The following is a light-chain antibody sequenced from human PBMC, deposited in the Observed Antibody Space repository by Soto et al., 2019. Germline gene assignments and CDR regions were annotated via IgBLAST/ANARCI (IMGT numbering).Light chain of an antibody. CDR2: RSS. CDR3: HQYSNWPPGT. CDR1: QSLSDN. Sequence: EIVMTQFPATLSVSTGERATLSCRASQSLSDNLAWYQQRPGQDHRLLFYRSSTRATAVPARFSASGSGTEFTLIIRSLQSEDSVVYYCHQYSNWPPGTFGPGTKVEIK. J-gene: IGKJ1*01. V-gene: IGKV3-15*01.